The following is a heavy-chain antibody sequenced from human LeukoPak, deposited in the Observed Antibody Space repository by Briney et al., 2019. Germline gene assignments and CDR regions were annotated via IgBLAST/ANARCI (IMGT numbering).Heavy chain of an antibody. CDR1: GFTFSSYS. CDR2: ISSSSSYI. J-gene: IGHJ3*02. CDR3: ARISTGNDAFDI. Sequence: GGSLRLSCAASGFTFSSYSMNWVRQAPGKGLEWVSSISSSSSYIYYADSVKGRFTISRDNAKNSLYLQMNSLRAEDTAVYYCARISTGNDAFDIWGQGTMVTVSS. V-gene: IGHV3-21*01. D-gene: IGHD2/OR15-2a*01.